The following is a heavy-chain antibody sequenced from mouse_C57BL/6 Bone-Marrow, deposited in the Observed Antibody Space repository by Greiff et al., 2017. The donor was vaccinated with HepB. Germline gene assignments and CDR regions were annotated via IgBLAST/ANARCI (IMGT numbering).Heavy chain of an antibody. CDR2: IDPANGNT. V-gene: IGHV14-3*01. CDR3: AFYDGYYGWYFDV. D-gene: IGHD2-3*01. Sequence: LVESVAELVRPGASVKLSCTASGFNIKNTYMHWVKQRPEQGLEWIGRIDPANGNTKYAPKFQGKATITADTSSNTAYLQLSSLTSEDTAIYYCAFYDGYYGWYFDVWGTGTTVTVSS. CDR1: GFNIKNTY. J-gene: IGHJ1*03.